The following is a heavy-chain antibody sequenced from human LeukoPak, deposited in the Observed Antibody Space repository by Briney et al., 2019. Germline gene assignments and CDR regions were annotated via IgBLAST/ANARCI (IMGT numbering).Heavy chain of an antibody. Sequence: KPSETLSLTCTVSGGSISSGGYYWSWIRQHPGKGLEWIGCIHYSGSTYYNPSLKSRGTISVDTSKNQFSLKLSSVTAADTAVYYCARVDYYDSSGYYYYYGMDVWGQGTTVTVSS. D-gene: IGHD3-22*01. CDR1: GGSISSGGYY. CDR3: ARVDYYDSSGYYYYYGMDV. V-gene: IGHV4-31*03. CDR2: IHYSGST. J-gene: IGHJ6*02.